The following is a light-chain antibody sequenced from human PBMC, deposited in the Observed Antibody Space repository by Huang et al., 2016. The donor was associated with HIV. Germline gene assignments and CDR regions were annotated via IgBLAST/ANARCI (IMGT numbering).Light chain of an antibody. CDR3: QHYNNWPWWT. CDR1: QSVTIN. V-gene: IGKV3-15*01. Sequence: EVVMTQSPAILSVSPGERATLSCRASQSVTINLAWYQQKPGQAPRLLIYSASTRATGIPARFSGSGSGTEFTLTISSLQSEDFAVYYCQHYNNWPWWTFGQGTKVEIK. CDR2: SAS. J-gene: IGKJ1*01.